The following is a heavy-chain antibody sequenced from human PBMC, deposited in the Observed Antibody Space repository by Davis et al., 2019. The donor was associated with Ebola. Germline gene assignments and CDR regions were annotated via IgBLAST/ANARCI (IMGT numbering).Heavy chain of an antibody. CDR1: GFTFTNAW. Sequence: GESLKISCAASGFTFTNAWMHWVRQAAGKGLEWVGRIKSKTDGGTTDYAAPVKGRFTISRDDSKNTLYLQMNSLKSKDTAVYYCTTDQSRTYRNDAFDIWGQGTMVTVSS. V-gene: IGHV3-15*07. CDR2: IKSKTDGGTT. J-gene: IGHJ3*02. CDR3: TTDQSRTYRNDAFDI. D-gene: IGHD2-2*01.